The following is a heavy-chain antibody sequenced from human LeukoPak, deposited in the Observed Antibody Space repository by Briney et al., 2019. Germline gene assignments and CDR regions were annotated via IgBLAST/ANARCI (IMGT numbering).Heavy chain of an antibody. CDR1: GFTVSSNY. CDR2: IYSGGST. D-gene: IGHD3-3*01. V-gene: IGHV3-53*01. Sequence: PGGSLRLSCAASGFTVSSNYMSWVRQAPGKGLEWVSVIYSGGSTYYADSVKGRFTISRDNSKNTLYLQMNSLRAEDTAVYYCARGRRDYFWSGYYTDYWGQGTLVTVSS. J-gene: IGHJ4*02. CDR3: ARGRRDYFWSGYYTDY.